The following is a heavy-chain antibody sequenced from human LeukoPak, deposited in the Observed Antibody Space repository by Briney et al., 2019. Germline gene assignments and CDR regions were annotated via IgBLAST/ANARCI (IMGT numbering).Heavy chain of an antibody. D-gene: IGHD6-13*01. V-gene: IGHV4-34*01. Sequence: SETLSLTCAVYGGSFSGYYWSWIRQPPGKGLEWIGEINHSGSTNYNPSLKSRVTISVDTSKNQFSLKLSSVTAADTAVYYCARAGHPQLLRFRPGEYNWLDPGGRGTRSPSPQ. CDR2: INHSGST. J-gene: IGHJ5*02. CDR3: ARAGHPQLLRFRPGEYNWLDP. CDR1: GGSFSGYY.